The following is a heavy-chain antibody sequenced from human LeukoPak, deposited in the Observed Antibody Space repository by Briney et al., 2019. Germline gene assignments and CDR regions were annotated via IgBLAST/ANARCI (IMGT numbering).Heavy chain of an antibody. D-gene: IGHD5-12*01. V-gene: IGHV1-2*02. CDR2: INPNSGGT. Sequence: ASVKVSCKASGYTFTGYYMHWVRQAPGQGLEWMGWINPNSGGTNYAQKFQGRVTMTRDTSISTAYMELSRLRSEDTAVYYCASTNVDIVATMRYAFDIWGQGTMVTVSS. CDR3: ASTNVDIVATMRYAFDI. J-gene: IGHJ3*02. CDR1: GYTFTGYY.